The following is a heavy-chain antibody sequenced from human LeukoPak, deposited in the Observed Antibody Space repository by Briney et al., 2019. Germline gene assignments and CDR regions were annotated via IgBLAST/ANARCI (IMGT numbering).Heavy chain of an antibody. J-gene: IGHJ1*01. CDR2: YKSDGST. D-gene: IGHD3-22*01. CDR1: GFTFSSYW. Sequence: PGGSLKLSCAAPGFTFSSYWMHWVRQAPGRGRVWVSRYKSDGSTRYGDSVNGRFTISTDNAKNTVSLQMNKLRAEDTGVYYSASAPSEIGGYYPEYFRHWGQGTLVTVSP. CDR3: ASAPSEIGGYYPEYFRH. V-gene: IGHV3-74*01.